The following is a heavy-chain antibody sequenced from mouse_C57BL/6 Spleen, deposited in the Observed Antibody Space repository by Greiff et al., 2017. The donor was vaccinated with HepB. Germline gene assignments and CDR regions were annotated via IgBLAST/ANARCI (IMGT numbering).Heavy chain of an antibody. CDR1: GYTFTDYE. V-gene: IGHV1-15*01. CDR2: IDPETGGT. CDR3: TREGLLRSYYFDY. D-gene: IGHD1-1*01. Sequence: VQLQQSGAELVRPGASVTLSCKASGYTFTDYEMHWVKQTPVHGLEWIGAIDPETGGTAYNQKFKGKAILTADKSSSTAYMELRSLTSEDSAVYDCTREGLLRSYYFDYWGQGTTLTVSS. J-gene: IGHJ2*01.